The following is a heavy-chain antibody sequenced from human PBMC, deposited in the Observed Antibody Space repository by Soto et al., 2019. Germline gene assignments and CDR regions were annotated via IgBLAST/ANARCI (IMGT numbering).Heavy chain of an antibody. CDR2: ITYDGSRK. CDR3: AKDIRPDRDSYHDGADY. V-gene: IGHV3-30*18. D-gene: IGHD1-26*01. J-gene: IGHJ4*02. CDR1: GFTFSNFG. Sequence: QVELVESGGGVVQPGTSLRLSCAASGFTFSNFGMHWVRQAPGTGLEWVSIITYDGSRKYYIDSVKGRFTTSRDNSKNTVYLQMNSLRAEDTAVYYCAKDIRPDRDSYHDGADYWGQGTLVTVSS.